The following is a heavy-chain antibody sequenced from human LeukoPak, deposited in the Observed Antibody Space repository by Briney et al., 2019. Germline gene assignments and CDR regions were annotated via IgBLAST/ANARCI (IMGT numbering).Heavy chain of an antibody. Sequence: PSETLSLTCTVSGGSISSYYWSWIRQPPGKGLEWIGYIYYSGGTDYNPSLKSRVTISVDTSKNQFSLKLRSVTAADTAVYYCARHVTISGPYDASDIWGQGTMVTVSS. CDR1: GGSISSYY. J-gene: IGHJ3*02. CDR3: ARHVTISGPYDASDI. D-gene: IGHD5-24*01. V-gene: IGHV4-59*08. CDR2: IYYSGGT.